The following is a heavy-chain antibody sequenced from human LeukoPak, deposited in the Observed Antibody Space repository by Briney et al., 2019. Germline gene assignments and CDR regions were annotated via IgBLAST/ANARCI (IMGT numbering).Heavy chain of an antibody. J-gene: IGHJ5*02. CDR3: ARAGVAAKYNWFDP. V-gene: IGHV3-7*01. Sequence: QPGGSLRLSCAASGFTFSSYWMSWVRQAPGKGLEWVANIKQDGSEKYYVDSVKGRFTISRDNAKNSLYLQMNSLRAEDTAVYYCARAGVAAKYNWFDPWGQGTLVTVSS. D-gene: IGHD6-25*01. CDR2: IKQDGSEK. CDR1: GFTFSSYW.